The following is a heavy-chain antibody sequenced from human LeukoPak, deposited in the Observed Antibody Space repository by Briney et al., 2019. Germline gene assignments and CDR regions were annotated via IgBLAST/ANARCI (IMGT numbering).Heavy chain of an antibody. CDR3: AREGRGSESPYYYYYGMDV. CDR2: IYSGGRT. Sequence: GGSLRLSCAASGFTVSNTYMSWVRQAPGKGLDCVSIIYSGGRTFYADSVKGRFTISRDNSKNTLYLQMSSLRAEDTAVYYCAREGRGSESPYYYYYGMDVWGQGTTVTVSS. J-gene: IGHJ6*02. CDR1: GFTVSNTY. D-gene: IGHD3-10*01. V-gene: IGHV3-53*01.